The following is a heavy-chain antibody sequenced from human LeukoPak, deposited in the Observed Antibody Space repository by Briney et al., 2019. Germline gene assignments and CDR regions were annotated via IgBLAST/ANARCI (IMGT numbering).Heavy chain of an antibody. J-gene: IGHJ4*02. Sequence: GGSLRLSCAASGFTFSSYAMSWFRQAPGKGLEWVSAISGSGGSTYYADSVKGRFTISRDNSKNTLYLQMNSLRAEDTAVYYCARSALIVGASYYFDYWGQGTLVTVSS. CDR3: ARSALIVGASYYFDY. V-gene: IGHV3-23*01. D-gene: IGHD1-26*01. CDR1: GFTFSSYA. CDR2: ISGSGGST.